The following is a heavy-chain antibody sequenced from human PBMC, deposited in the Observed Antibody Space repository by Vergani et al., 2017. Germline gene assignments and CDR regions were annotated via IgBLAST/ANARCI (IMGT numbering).Heavy chain of an antibody. CDR1: GFTFSSYG. Sequence: QVQLVESGGGVVQPGRSLRLSCAASGFTFSSYGMHWVRQAPGKGLEWVAVISYDGSNKYYADSVKGRFTISRDNSKNTLYLQMNSLRAEDTAVYYCAKAREGGYYYFFDYWGQGTLVTVSS. V-gene: IGHV3-30*18. J-gene: IGHJ4*02. CDR2: ISYDGSNK. D-gene: IGHD3-22*01. CDR3: AKAREGGYYYFFDY.